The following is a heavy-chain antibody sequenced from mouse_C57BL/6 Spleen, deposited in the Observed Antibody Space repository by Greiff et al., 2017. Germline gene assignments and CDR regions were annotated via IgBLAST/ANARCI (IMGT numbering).Heavy chain of an antibody. Sequence: QVQLQQSGAELVKPGASVKISCKASGYAFSSYWMNWVKQRPGKGLEWIGQIYPGDGDTNYNGKFKGKATLTADKSSSTAYMQLSSLTSEDSAVYFCARRGYYGSSWATMDYWGQGTSVTVSS. J-gene: IGHJ4*01. D-gene: IGHD1-1*01. V-gene: IGHV1-80*01. CDR1: GYAFSSYW. CDR3: ARRGYYGSSWATMDY. CDR2: IYPGDGDT.